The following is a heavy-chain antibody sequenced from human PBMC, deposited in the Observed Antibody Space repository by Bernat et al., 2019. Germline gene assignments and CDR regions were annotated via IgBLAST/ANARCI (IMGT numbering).Heavy chain of an antibody. J-gene: IGHJ3*02. CDR1: GFTFSSYS. D-gene: IGHD3-3*01. CDR3: ARGLRFLEWLPDAFDI. CDR2: ISSSSSYI. Sequence: EVQLVESGGDLVKPGGSLRLSCAASGFTFSSYSMNWVRQAPGKGLEWVSSISSSSSYIYYADSVKGRFTISRDNAKNSLYLQMNSLRAEDTAVYYCARGLRFLEWLPDAFDIWGQGTMVTVSS. V-gene: IGHV3-21*01.